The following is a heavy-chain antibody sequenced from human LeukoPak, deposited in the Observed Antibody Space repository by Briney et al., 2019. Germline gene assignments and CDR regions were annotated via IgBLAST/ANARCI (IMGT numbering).Heavy chain of an antibody. CDR2: MYSSGST. CDR3: ARETSQKGAHYMDV. J-gene: IGHJ6*03. Sequence: SETLSLTCTVSGGSISSSSYYWGWIRQPPGKGLEWIGSMYSSGSTYYNPSLKSRVTISVDTSKKQFSLKLTSVTVADTAVYYCARETSQKGAHYMDVWGKGTTVTISS. CDR1: GGSISSSSYY. V-gene: IGHV4-39*07. D-gene: IGHD3-16*01.